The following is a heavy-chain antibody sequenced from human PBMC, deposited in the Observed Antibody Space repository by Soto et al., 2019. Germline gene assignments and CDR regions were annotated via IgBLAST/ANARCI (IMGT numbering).Heavy chain of an antibody. D-gene: IGHD3-22*01. CDR3: ASSQVCRRGFYYYYGMDV. CDR2: ISAYNGNT. Sequence: ASVKVSCKASGYTFTSYGISWVRQAPGQGLEWMGWISAYNGNTNYAQKLQGRVTMTTDTSTSTAYMELRSLRSDDTAVYYCASSQVCRRGFYYYYGMDVWGQGITVTVSS. J-gene: IGHJ6*02. V-gene: IGHV1-18*01. CDR1: GYTFTSYG.